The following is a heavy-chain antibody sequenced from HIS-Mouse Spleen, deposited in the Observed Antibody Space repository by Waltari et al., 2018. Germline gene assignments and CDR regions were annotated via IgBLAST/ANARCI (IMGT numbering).Heavy chain of an antibody. CDR3: AREIPYSSSWYDWYFDL. D-gene: IGHD6-13*01. Sequence: QLQLQESGPGLVKPSETLSITCPVSGGSISSSSYYWGWIRQPPGKGLEWIGSIYYSGSTYYNPSLKSRVTISVDTSKNQFSLKLSSVTAADTAVYYCAREIPYSSSWYDWYFDLWGRGTLVTVSS. CDR1: GGSISSSSYY. J-gene: IGHJ2*01. CDR2: IYYSGST. V-gene: IGHV4-39*07.